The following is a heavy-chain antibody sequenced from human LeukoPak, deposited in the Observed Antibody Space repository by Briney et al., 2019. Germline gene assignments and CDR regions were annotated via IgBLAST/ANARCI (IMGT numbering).Heavy chain of an antibody. CDR1: GFSLSISG. J-gene: IGHJ4*02. CDR3: ARVLRGLYNLGD. D-gene: IGHD3-10*01. CDR2: ISSSSDLM. V-gene: IGHV3-48*02. Sequence: GGSLRLSCEASGFSLSISGMNWVRQAPGKGLEWVSYISSSSDLMSYVASVKGRFTVSRDNAKNSLFLQMNSLRDEDTAVYYCARVLRGLYNLGDWGQGTLVTVSS.